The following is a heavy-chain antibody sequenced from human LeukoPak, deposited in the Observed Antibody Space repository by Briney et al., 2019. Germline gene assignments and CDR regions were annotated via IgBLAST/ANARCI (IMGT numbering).Heavy chain of an antibody. CDR1: GGSISSSSYY. J-gene: IGHJ4*02. D-gene: IGHD2-2*02. CDR3: ASFRLFCSSTSCYS. V-gene: IGHV4-39*01. Sequence: PSETLSLTCTVSGGSISSSSYYWGWIRQPPGKGLEWIGSIYYSGSTYYNPSFKSRVTISVDTSKNQFSLKLSSVTAADTAVYYCASFRLFCSSTSCYSWGQGTLVTVSS. CDR2: IYYSGST.